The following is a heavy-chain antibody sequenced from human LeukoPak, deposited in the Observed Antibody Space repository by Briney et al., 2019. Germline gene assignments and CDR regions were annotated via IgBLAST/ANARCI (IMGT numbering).Heavy chain of an antibody. CDR3: ARAQRMGRYSYYYGSGSLYNWFDP. CDR1: GGTFSSYA. D-gene: IGHD3-10*01. V-gene: IGHV1-69*05. CDR2: IIPIFGTA. Sequence: SVKVSCKASGGTFSSYAISWVRQAPGQGLEWMGGIIPIFGTANYAQKFQGRVTITTDESTSTAYMELSSLRSEDTAVYYCARAQRMGRYSYYYGSGSLYNWFDPWGQGTLVTVSS. J-gene: IGHJ5*02.